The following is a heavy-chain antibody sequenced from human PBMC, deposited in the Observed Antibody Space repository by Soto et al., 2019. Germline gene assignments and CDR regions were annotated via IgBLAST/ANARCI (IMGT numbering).Heavy chain of an antibody. J-gene: IGHJ6*02. CDR3: ARDEVVPAATYYYGMDV. CDR1: GFTFSSYW. CDR2: IKQDGSEK. V-gene: IGHV3-7*01. Sequence: GGSLRLACAASGFTFSSYWMSWVRQAPGKGLEWVANIKQDGSEKYYVDSVKGRFTISRDNAKNSLYLQMNSLRAEDTAVYYCARDEVVPAATYYYGMDVWGQGTTVTVSS. D-gene: IGHD2-2*01.